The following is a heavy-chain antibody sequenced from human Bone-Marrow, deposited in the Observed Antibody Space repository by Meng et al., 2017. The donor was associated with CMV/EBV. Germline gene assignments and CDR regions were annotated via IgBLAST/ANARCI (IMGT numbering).Heavy chain of an antibody. CDR3: AKDLTGDNTFDI. Sequence: GESLKISCAASGFTFSGSAMHWVRQASGKGLEWVGRIRSKANSYATAYAASVKGRFTISRYNSKNTLYLQMISLRAEDTAEYYCAKDLTGDNTFDIWGQGTMVTVSS. D-gene: IGHD7-27*01. CDR2: IRSKANSYAT. V-gene: IGHV3-73*01. J-gene: IGHJ3*02. CDR1: GFTFSGSA.